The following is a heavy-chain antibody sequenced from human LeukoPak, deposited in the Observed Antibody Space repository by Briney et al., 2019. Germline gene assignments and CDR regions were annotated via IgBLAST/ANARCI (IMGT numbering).Heavy chain of an antibody. CDR2: IYYSGST. J-gene: IGHJ4*02. CDR1: GGSISSYY. V-gene: IGHV4-59*12. Sequence: PSETLSLTCTVSGGSISSYYWSWIRQPPGKGLEWIGYIYYSGSTNYNPSLKSRVTMSVDTSKNQFSLKVSSVTAADTAVYYCARFYYGDYYFDYWGPGTLVTVSS. CDR3: ARFYYGDYYFDY. D-gene: IGHD4-17*01.